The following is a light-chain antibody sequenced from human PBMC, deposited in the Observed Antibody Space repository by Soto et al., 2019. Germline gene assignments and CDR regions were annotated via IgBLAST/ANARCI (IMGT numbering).Light chain of an antibody. CDR1: QGINIY. Sequence: DVQMTQSPSSLSASVGDRVTITCRAGQGINIYLAWYQQKPGKVPKLLIDAESTMKTGIPSRFRGSGSGTDFTRTISSLQPEYVANYYCQQYNRAPLAFGGGTKVEIK. V-gene: IGKV1-27*01. CDR3: QQYNRAPLA. J-gene: IGKJ4*01. CDR2: AES.